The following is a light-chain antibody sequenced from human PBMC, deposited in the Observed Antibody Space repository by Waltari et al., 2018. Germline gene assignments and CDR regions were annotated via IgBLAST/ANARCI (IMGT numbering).Light chain of an antibody. V-gene: IGLV8-61*01. CDR1: SGSVSSNSY. Sequence: QTVVTQEPSLSVSPGGTVTLTCALSSGSVSSNSYASWYQQSPGQTPRTLVYKANILSSGVPVRFSGSMLGNKAALIITGAQADDESDYYCLLYMGSGIWVFGGGTKLTVL. CDR2: KAN. J-gene: IGLJ3*02. CDR3: LLYMGSGIWV.